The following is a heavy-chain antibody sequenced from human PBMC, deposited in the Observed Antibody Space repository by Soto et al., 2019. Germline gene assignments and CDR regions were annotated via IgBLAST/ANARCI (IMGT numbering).Heavy chain of an antibody. J-gene: IGHJ4*02. CDR3: ARDNLGYGSGWYIVVF. V-gene: IGHV3-48*01. Sequence: SLRLSCAASGFTFSSYSMNWVRQAPGKGLEWASYISSSSSTINYADSVKGRFTISRDNAKNSLYLQMNSLRAEDTAVYYCARDNLGYGSGWYIVVFRGQGSSVTGSS. D-gene: IGHD6-19*01. CDR2: ISSSSSTI. CDR1: GFTFSSYS.